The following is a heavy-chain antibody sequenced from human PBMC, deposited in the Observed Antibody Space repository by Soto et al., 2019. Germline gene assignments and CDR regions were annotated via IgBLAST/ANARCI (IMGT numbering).Heavy chain of an antibody. J-gene: IGHJ6*02. CDR3: AREVGWLDPSTRGGDPAGRQYYYYYYGMDV. CDR1: GGTFSSYA. D-gene: IGHD2-21*01. Sequence: ASVKVSCKASGGTFSSYAISWVRQAPGQGLEWMGGIIPIFGTANYAQKFQGRVTITADESTSTAYMELSSLGSEDTAVYYCAREVGWLDPSTRGGDPAGRQYYYYYYGMDVWGQGTTVTVSS. CDR2: IIPIFGTA. V-gene: IGHV1-69*13.